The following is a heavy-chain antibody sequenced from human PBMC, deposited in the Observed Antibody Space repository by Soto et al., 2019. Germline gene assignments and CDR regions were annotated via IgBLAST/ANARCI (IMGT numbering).Heavy chain of an antibody. D-gene: IGHD5-18*01. CDR2: INPSGGST. CDR3: ARGPFIETQLYYYYYMDV. J-gene: IGHJ6*03. V-gene: IGHV1-46*03. CDR1: GYTFTSYY. Sequence: ASVKVSCKASGYTFTSYYMHWVRQAPGQGLEWMGIINPSGGSTSYAQKFQGRVTMTRDTSTSTVYMELSSLRSEDTAVYYCARGPFIETQLYYYYYMDVWGKGTTVTVSS.